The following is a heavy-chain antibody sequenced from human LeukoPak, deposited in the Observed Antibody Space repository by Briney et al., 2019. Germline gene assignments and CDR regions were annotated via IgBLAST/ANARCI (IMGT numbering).Heavy chain of an antibody. CDR2: INHSGST. CDR3: ARGRGSTRINWFDP. J-gene: IGHJ5*02. D-gene: IGHD2-2*01. Sequence: PSETLSLTCAVYGGSFSGYYWSWIRQPPGKGLEWIGEINHSGSTNYNPSLKGRVTISVDTSKNQFSLKLSSVTAADTAVYYCARGRGSTRINWFDPWGQGTLVTVSS. V-gene: IGHV4-34*01. CDR1: GGSFSGYY.